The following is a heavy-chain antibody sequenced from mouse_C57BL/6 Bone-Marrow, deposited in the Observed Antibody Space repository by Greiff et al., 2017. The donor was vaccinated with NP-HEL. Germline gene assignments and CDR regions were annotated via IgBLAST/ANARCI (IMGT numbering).Heavy chain of an antibody. CDR3: GTGGYYPYYAMDY. CDR1: GYTFTDHI. CDR2: IYPVSGEN. D-gene: IGHD2-3*01. J-gene: IGHJ4*01. Sequence: VQLQQSGAELASPGASVTLSCKASGYTFTDHIMNWVKKRPGQGLEWIGRIYPVSGENNYNQKFMGKATFSVDRSSSTVYMVLNSLTSEDPAVYYCGTGGYYPYYAMDYWGQGTSVTVSS. V-gene: IGHV1-11*01.